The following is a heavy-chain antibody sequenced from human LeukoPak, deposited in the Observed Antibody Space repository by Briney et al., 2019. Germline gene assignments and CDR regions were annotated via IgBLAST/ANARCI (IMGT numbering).Heavy chain of an antibody. Sequence: VASVKVSCKASGYTFTSYGISWVRQAPGQGLEWMGWISAYNGNTNYAQKLQGRVTMTTDTSTSTAYMELRSLRSDDTAVYYCATWFNFYDSSGYYPHWGQGTLVTVSS. CDR1: GYTFTSYG. CDR2: ISAYNGNT. D-gene: IGHD3-22*01. CDR3: ATWFNFYDSSGYYPH. J-gene: IGHJ4*02. V-gene: IGHV1-18*01.